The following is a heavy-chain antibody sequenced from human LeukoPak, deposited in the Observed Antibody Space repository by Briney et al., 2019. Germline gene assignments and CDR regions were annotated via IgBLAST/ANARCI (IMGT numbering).Heavy chain of an antibody. V-gene: IGHV4-38-2*02. Sequence: SETLSLTCTVSGYSISSGYYWGWIRQPPGKGLEWIGSIYHSGSTYYNLSLKSRVTISVDTSKNQFSLKLSSVTAADTAVYYCARHLADAWFGTIQGYNWFDPWGQGTLVTVSS. D-gene: IGHD3-10*01. CDR3: ARHLADAWFGTIQGYNWFDP. CDR1: GYSISSGYY. J-gene: IGHJ5*02. CDR2: IYHSGST.